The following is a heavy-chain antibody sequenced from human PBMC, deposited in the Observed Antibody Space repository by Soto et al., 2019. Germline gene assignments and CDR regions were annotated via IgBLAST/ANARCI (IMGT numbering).Heavy chain of an antibody. CDR2: INTDGTTT. CDR1: GFTFSNYW. CDR3: AKDLSWGQCDY. J-gene: IGHJ4*02. V-gene: IGHV3-74*03. Sequence: EVQLVESGGGLVQPGGSQRLSCAGSGFTFSNYWMHWVRQDPEKGLVWVSTINTDGTTTQYADSVKGRFTVTRDNAKNTLYLQMNSLRVEDTAVYFCAKDLSWGQCDYWGQGTLVTVSS. D-gene: IGHD3-16*01.